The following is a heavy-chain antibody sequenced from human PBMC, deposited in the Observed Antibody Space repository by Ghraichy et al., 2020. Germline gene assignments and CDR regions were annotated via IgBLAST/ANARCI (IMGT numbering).Heavy chain of an antibody. J-gene: IGHJ4*02. Sequence: SETLSLTCTVSGGSISSTYYWGWIRQPPGKGLEWIGLIYYSGSTYYNPSLQSRVTISLDTSKNQFSLKLSSVTAADTALYYCARISDYGGYYFDYWCQGTLVTVSS. CDR2: IYYSGST. CDR1: GGSISSTYY. CDR3: ARISDYGGYYFDY. V-gene: IGHV4-39*01. D-gene: IGHD4-17*01.